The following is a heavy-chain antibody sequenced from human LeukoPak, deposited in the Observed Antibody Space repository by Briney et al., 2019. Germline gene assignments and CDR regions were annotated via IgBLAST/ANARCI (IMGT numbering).Heavy chain of an antibody. CDR2: TNQDGGEK. CDR3: ARGGAQQLEY. Sequence: GGSLRLSCAASGFTLRNYWMTWVRQAPGKGLEWVANTNQDGGEKYYVVSVKGRFTISRDNAENSLYLQMNSLRAEDTAVYYCARGGAQQLEYWGQGTLVTVSS. CDR1: GFTLRNYW. D-gene: IGHD6-13*01. J-gene: IGHJ4*02. V-gene: IGHV3-7*04.